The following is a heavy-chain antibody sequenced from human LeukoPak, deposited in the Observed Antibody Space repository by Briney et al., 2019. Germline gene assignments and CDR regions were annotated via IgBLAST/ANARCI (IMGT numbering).Heavy chain of an antibody. D-gene: IGHD5-12*01. Sequence: GGSLRLSCAASGFTFSSYGMHWVRQAPGKGLEWVAVISYDGSNKYYADSVKGRFTISRDNSKNTLYLQMNSLRAEDTAVYYCAKDGVATRYYYYYYMDVWGKGTTVTVSS. CDR2: ISYDGSNK. CDR1: GFTFSSYG. CDR3: AKDGVATRYYYYYYMDV. J-gene: IGHJ6*03. V-gene: IGHV3-30*18.